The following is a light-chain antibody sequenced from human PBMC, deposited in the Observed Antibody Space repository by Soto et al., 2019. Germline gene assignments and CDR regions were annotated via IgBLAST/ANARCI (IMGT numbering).Light chain of an antibody. CDR1: QSVRSY. V-gene: IGKV3-20*01. Sequence: EIVLTQSPGTLSLSPGERATLSCRASQSVRSYLAWYQQKPGQAPRLLIYDASNRATGLPDRFSGSGSGTDFTLTISRLEPEDFAVYYCQQYGSSPGFGQGTRLEI. J-gene: IGKJ5*01. CDR2: DAS. CDR3: QQYGSSPG.